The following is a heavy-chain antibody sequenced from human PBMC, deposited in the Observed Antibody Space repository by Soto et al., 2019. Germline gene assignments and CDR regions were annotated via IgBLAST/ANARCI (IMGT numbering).Heavy chain of an antibody. D-gene: IGHD4-17*01. CDR2: MNPNSGNT. J-gene: IGHJ6*03. CDR3: ARSQGNYGDLKWAYYYYYYMDV. CDR1: GYTFTSYD. Sequence: ASVKVSCKASGYTFTSYDINWVRQATGQGLEWMGWMNPNSGNTGYAQKFQGRVTMTRNTSISTAYMELSSLRSEDTAVYYCARSQGNYGDLKWAYYYYYYMDVWGKGTTVTVSS. V-gene: IGHV1-8*01.